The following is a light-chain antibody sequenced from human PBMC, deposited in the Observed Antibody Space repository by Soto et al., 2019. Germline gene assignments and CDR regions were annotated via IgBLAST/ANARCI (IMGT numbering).Light chain of an antibody. CDR2: GAS. CDR1: QSVNNDF. CDR3: QQYGDSPYP. V-gene: IGKV3-20*01. Sequence: EIVLTQSPATLSLSPGERAALSCGASQSVNNDFLAWYQQKPGQAPRLLIYGASTRASGVPARFSGSASGTDFTLTISRLETEDFAVYYCQQYGDSPYPFGQGTKLQIK. J-gene: IGKJ2*01.